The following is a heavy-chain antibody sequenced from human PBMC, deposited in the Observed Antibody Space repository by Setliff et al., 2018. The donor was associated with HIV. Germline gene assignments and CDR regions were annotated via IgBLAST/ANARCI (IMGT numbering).Heavy chain of an antibody. CDR2: IYPSGST. Sequence: SETLSLTCTVSGVSISSGSYYWSWIRQPAGKGLEWIGHIYPSGSTNYNPSLKSRVTISVDTSKNQFSLKLSSVTAADTAVYYEARDRGGRGGFDPWGRGTLVTVSS. J-gene: IGHJ5*02. D-gene: IGHD3-10*01. V-gene: IGHV4-61*09. CDR1: GVSISSGSYY. CDR3: ARDRGGRGGFDP.